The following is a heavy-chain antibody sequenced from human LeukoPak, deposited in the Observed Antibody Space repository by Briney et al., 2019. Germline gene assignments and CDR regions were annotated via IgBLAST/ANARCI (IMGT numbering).Heavy chain of an antibody. Sequence: SGPTLVNPTQTLTLTCTFSGFSLSTSGMCVSWIRQPPGKALEWLARIDWDDDKYYSTSLKTRLTISKDTSKNQVVLIMTNMDPVDTATYYCARYSGSYHTFDYWGQGTLVTVSS. CDR3: ARYSGSYHTFDY. CDR1: GFSLSTSGMC. D-gene: IGHD1-26*01. J-gene: IGHJ4*02. CDR2: IDWDDDK. V-gene: IGHV2-70*11.